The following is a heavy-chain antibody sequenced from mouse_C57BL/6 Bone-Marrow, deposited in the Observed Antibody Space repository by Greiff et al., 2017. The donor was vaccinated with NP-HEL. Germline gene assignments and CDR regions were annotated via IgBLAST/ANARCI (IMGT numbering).Heavy chain of an antibody. J-gene: IGHJ4*01. CDR3: ARTNWLYYYAMDY. CDR1: GFTFSDYG. CDR2: ISSGSSTI. V-gene: IGHV5-17*01. D-gene: IGHD4-1*02. Sequence: EVQVVESGGGLVKPGGSLKLSCAASGFTFSDYGMHWVRQAPEKGLEWVAYISSGSSTIYYADTVKGRFTISRDNAKNTLFLQMTSLRSEDTAMYYCARTNWLYYYAMDYWGQGTSVTVSS.